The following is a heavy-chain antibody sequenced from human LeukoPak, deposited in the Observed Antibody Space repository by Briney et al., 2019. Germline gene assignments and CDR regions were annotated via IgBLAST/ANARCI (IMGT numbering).Heavy chain of an antibody. CDR2: IKEDGSEQ. CDR3: AKSRDYWGA. CDR1: GFTFSSYG. D-gene: IGHD7-27*01. Sequence: PGGSLRLSCAASGFTFSSYGMHWVRQAPGKGLEWVASIKEDGSEQYYVDSVKGRFTISRDNAKNSLYLQMNSLRAEAMAVYYCAKSRDYWGAWGQGTLVTVSS. V-gene: IGHV3-7*01. J-gene: IGHJ5*02.